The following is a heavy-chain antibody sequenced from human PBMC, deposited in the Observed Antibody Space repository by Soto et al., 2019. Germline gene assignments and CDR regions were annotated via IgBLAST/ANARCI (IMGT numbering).Heavy chain of an antibody. J-gene: IGHJ4*02. D-gene: IGHD6-13*01. V-gene: IGHV5-51*01. CDR3: ARSPRSSPFFDY. Sequence: GESLKISCQCSGYTFSNFWIGWVRQLPGKGLEWMGIIYPGDHETRYSTSFHGKVTISADKFINTAYLQWNSLEASDTAFYFSARSPRSSPFFDYWGQGALVTVSS. CDR2: IYPGDHET. CDR1: GYTFSNFW.